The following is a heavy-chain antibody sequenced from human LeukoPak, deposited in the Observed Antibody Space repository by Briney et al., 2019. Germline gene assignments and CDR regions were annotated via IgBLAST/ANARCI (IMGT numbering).Heavy chain of an antibody. CDR3: ARDLSSDCFDP. CDR2: IWYDGSDK. Sequence: TGGSLRLSCATSGFTFSSNVMHWVRQAPGKGLEWVSFIWYDGSDKYYADSVKGRFTISRDNAKNSLYLQMNSLRAEDTAVYYCARDLSSDCFDPWGQGTLVTVSS. J-gene: IGHJ5*02. D-gene: IGHD6-13*01. CDR1: GFTFSSNV. V-gene: IGHV3-33*01.